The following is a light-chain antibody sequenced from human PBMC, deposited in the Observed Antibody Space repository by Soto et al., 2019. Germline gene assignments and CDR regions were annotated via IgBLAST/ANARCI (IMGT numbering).Light chain of an antibody. CDR2: TAS. V-gene: IGKV1-17*01. J-gene: IGKJ1*01. Sequence: DIQMTQSPSSLSASVGDRVTITCRASQGIRNDLAWYQQKPGKAPKRLIYTASSLQSGVPSRFSGSGSGTEFTLTIGSLQPEDFTSYYCLQDNSYPRTFGQGTKVEIK. CDR1: QGIRND. CDR3: LQDNSYPRT.